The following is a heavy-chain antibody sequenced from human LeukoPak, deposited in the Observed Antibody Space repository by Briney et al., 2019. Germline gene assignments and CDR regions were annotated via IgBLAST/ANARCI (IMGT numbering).Heavy chain of an antibody. Sequence: SETLSLTCTVSRGSISPDHCAWIRQPPGKGLEWIEYICYTGRARYNPSLEGRATLTVDMSKNQVSLKLRSVTAADTAMYYCARLVDGANTRVDSWGQGTLVTVSS. CDR3: ARLVDGANTRVDS. V-gene: IGHV4-59*08. CDR1: RGSISPDH. D-gene: IGHD4/OR15-4a*01. CDR2: ICYTGRA. J-gene: IGHJ4*02.